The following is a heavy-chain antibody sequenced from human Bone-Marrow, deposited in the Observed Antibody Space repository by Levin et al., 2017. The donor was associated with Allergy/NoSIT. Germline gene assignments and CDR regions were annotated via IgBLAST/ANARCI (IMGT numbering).Heavy chain of an antibody. J-gene: IGHJ6*02. D-gene: IGHD1-26*01. CDR2: IKQDGSEK. CDR3: ARDRYSGSGMDV. CDR1: GFTFSNYW. Sequence: GGSLRLSCAASGFTFSNYWMSWVRQAPGKGLEWVANIKQDGSEKYYVGSVKGRFTISRDNAKNSLYLQMNSLRAEDTAVYYCARDRYSGSGMDVWGQGTTVTVSS. V-gene: IGHV3-7*04.